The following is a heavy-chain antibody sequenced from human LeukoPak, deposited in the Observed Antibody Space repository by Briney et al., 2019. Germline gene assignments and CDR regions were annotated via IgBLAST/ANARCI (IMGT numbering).Heavy chain of an antibody. Sequence: GRSLRLSCAASGFTLSSSGMHWVRQAPGKGLEWVSTVSHDGSNRYYGDSVKGRFIISRDDSRTTLYLQMNSLRAEDTAVYFCAKDTTSPNSWFYHYWGQGTLVTVSS. D-gene: IGHD3-10*01. CDR3: AKDTTSPNSWFYHY. CDR1: GFTLSSSG. V-gene: IGHV3-30*18. J-gene: IGHJ4*02. CDR2: VSHDGSNR.